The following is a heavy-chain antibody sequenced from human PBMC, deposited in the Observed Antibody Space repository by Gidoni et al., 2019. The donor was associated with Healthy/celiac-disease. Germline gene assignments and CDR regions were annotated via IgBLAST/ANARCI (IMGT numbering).Heavy chain of an antibody. J-gene: IGHJ1*01. Sequence: QITLKESGPTLVNPTQTLTLTCTFSGSSLSTSGVGVGWIRQPPGKALEWLALIYWDDDKRYSPSLKSRLTITKDTSKNQVVLTMTNMDPVDTATYYWAHGAVGNEIAAAPCAEYFQHWGQGTLVTVSS. CDR2: IYWDDDK. CDR3: AHGAVGNEIAAAPCAEYFQH. V-gene: IGHV2-5*02. CDR1: GSSLSTSGVG. D-gene: IGHD6-13*01.